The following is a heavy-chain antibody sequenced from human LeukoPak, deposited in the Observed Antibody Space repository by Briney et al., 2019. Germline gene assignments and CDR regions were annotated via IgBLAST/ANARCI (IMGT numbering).Heavy chain of an antibody. CDR3: AKDGGYSYGYGQGFFDY. Sequence: GGSLRLSCAASGFTFSSYGMHWVRQAPGEGLEWVAFIRYDGSNKYYADSVKGRFTISRDNSKNTLYLQMNSLRAEDTAVYYCAKDGGYSYGYGQGFFDYWGQGTLVTVSS. D-gene: IGHD5-18*01. V-gene: IGHV3-30*02. J-gene: IGHJ4*02. CDR2: IRYDGSNK. CDR1: GFTFSSYG.